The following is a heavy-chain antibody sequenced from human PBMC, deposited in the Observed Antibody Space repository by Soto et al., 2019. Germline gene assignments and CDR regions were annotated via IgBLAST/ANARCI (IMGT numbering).Heavy chain of an antibody. CDR1: GFTFSGSA. V-gene: IGHV3-73*01. Sequence: PGGSLRLSCAASGFTFSGSAMHWVRQASGKGLEWVGRIRSKANSYATAYAASVKGRFTISRDDSKNTAYLQMNSLKTEDTAVYYCTRLGPYDSSGYYPSTYYYYYGMDVWGQGTTVTVSS. J-gene: IGHJ6*02. CDR3: TRLGPYDSSGYYPSTYYYYYGMDV. CDR2: IRSKANSYAT. D-gene: IGHD3-22*01.